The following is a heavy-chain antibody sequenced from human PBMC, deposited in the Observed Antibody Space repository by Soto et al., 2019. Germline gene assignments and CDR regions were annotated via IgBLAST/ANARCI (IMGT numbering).Heavy chain of an antibody. J-gene: IGHJ5*02. CDR3: ARQRRGGYWFDP. V-gene: IGHV4-30-4*01. Sequence: TLSLTCAVSGVSITNGDYYWTWMRQSPGKGLEWIGNIYYTETTNYNPSLNSRLSISIDTSRNQFSLQLTSVTAADTAIYYCARQRRGGYWFDPWGQGTLVTVSS. CDR1: GVSITNGDYY. CDR2: IYYTETT.